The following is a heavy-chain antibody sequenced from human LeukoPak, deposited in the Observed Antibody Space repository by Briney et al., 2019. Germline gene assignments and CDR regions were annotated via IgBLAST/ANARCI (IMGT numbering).Heavy chain of an antibody. CDR3: ARRVPYTSSSVYFDY. CDR1: GFTFTNYA. Sequence: GGSLRLSRAASGFTFTNYAMSWVRQAPGKGLEWVSAVSDAGLDTYYADSVKGRFTISKDSSRNTVYLQMNNLRADDTALYYCARRVPYTSSSVYFDYWGQGTLVTVSS. V-gene: IGHV3-23*01. J-gene: IGHJ4*02. CDR2: VSDAGLDT. D-gene: IGHD6-6*01.